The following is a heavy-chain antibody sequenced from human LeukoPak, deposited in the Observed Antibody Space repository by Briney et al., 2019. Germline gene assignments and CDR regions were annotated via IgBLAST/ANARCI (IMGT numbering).Heavy chain of an antibody. J-gene: IGHJ5*02. CDR3: ATVAVAGTPAKYNWFDP. D-gene: IGHD6-19*01. V-gene: IGHV1-69-2*01. CDR2: VDPEDGET. Sequence: ASVKVSCKVSGYNFTDYYMHWVQQAPGKGLEWMGLVDPEDGETIYAEKFQGRVTITADTSTDTAYMELSSLRSEDTAVYYCATVAVAGTPAKYNWFDPWGQGTLVTVSS. CDR1: GYNFTDYY.